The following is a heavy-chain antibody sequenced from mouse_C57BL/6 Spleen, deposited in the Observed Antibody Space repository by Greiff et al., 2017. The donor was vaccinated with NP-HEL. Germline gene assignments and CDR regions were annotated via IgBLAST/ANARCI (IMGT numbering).Heavy chain of an antibody. V-gene: IGHV14-4*01. CDR3: TLTTVVPSY. Sequence: EVQLQESGAELVRPGASVKLSCTASGFNIKDDYMHWVKQRPEQGLEWIGWIDPENGDTEYASKFQGKATITADTSSNTAYLQLSSLTSEDTAVYYCTLTTVVPSYWGQGTTLTVSS. CDR2: IDPENGDT. J-gene: IGHJ2*01. CDR1: GFNIKDDY. D-gene: IGHD1-1*01.